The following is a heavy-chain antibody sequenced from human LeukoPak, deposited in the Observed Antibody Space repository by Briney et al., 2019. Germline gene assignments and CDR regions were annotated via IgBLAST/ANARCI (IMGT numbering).Heavy chain of an antibody. CDR2: ISAYNGNT. CDR3: ARDKWLGGGWYTNWFDP. CDR1: GYTFTSYG. Sequence: ASVKVSCKASGYTFTSYGISWVRQAPGQGLDWMGWISAYNGNTNYAQKLQGRGTMTTDTSTSTAYMELRSLRSDDTAVYYCARDKWLGGGWYTNWFDPWGQGTLVTVSS. D-gene: IGHD6-19*01. J-gene: IGHJ5*02. V-gene: IGHV1-18*01.